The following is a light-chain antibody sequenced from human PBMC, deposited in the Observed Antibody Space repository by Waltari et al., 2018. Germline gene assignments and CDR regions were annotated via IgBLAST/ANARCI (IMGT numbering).Light chain of an antibody. CDR1: NLGNKF. CDR2: QNT. J-gene: IGLJ2*01. CDR3: QAWDSGVV. Sequence: SYELTQPPSVSVSPGQTASIPCSGDNLGNKFAYWYQQKAGQSPVLVIYQNTKRPSGIPERFSGSNSGNTATLTISGTQAMDEADYYCQAWDSGVVFGGGTKLTVL. V-gene: IGLV3-1*01.